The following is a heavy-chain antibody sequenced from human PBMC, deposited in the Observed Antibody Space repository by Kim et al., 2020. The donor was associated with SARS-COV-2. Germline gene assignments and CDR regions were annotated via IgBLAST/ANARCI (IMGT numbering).Heavy chain of an antibody. Sequence: NSNPSLKSRVTISVDTSKNQFSLKLSSVTAADTAVYYCARQRSGSYYVDYWGQGTLVTVSS. J-gene: IGHJ4*02. D-gene: IGHD3-10*01. V-gene: IGHV4-59*08. CDR3: ARQRSGSYYVDY.